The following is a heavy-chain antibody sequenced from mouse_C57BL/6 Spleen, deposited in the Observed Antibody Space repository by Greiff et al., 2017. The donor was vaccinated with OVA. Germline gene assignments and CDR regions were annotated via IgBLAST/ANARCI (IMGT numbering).Heavy chain of an antibody. CDR1: GYTFTSYG. V-gene: IGHV1-81*01. Sequence: QVQLKQSGAELARPGASVKLSCKASGYTFTSYGISWVKQRTGQGLEWIGEIYPRSGNTYYNEKFKGKATLTADKSSSTAYLELRSLTSEDSAVYFCASYGNYTRYAMDYWGQGTSVTVSS. CDR2: IYPRSGNT. J-gene: IGHJ4*01. D-gene: IGHD2-1*01. CDR3: ASYGNYTRYAMDY.